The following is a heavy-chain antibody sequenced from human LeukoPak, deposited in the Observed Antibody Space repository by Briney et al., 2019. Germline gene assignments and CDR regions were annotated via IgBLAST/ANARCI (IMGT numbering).Heavy chain of an antibody. D-gene: IGHD1-7*01. CDR1: RFTFRSYW. J-gene: IGHJ5*02. V-gene: IGHV3-7*01. Sequence: GGSLRLSCAVSRFTFRSYWMSWVRQAPGKGLEWVANINQDGSVKSYVDAVKGRFTISRDNSKNTPFLQMNSLSADDTAVYYCARNYQGLSWGQGTLVAVSS. CDR2: INQDGSVK. CDR3: ARNYQGLS.